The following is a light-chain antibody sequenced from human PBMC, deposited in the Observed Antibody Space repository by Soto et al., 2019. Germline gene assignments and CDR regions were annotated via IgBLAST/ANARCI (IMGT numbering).Light chain of an antibody. V-gene: IGLV2-14*01. CDR2: DVS. Sequence: SSLAPPAPLSGSPGQSITLSCPGTSSDVGGYNYASWYQQHPGKAPKLMIYDVSNRPSGVSNRFSGSKSGNTASLTISGLQAEDEADYYCSSYTSSSTLGVFGTGTKVTVL. CDR1: SSDVGGYNY. J-gene: IGLJ1*01. CDR3: SSYTSSSTLGV.